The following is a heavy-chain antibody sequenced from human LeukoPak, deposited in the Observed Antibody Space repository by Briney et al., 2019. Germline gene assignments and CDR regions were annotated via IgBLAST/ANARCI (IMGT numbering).Heavy chain of an antibody. J-gene: IGHJ6*03. Sequence: GGSLRLPCAASGFTVSFNYMSWVRQAPGKGLEWISVIYSGGSTYYADSVKGRFTISRDDSKNTLYLQMNSLRAEDTAIYYCARAQWRTYSYYYMDVWGKGTTVTVSS. D-gene: IGHD6-19*01. CDR1: GFTVSFNY. V-gene: IGHV3-53*01. CDR2: IYSGGST. CDR3: ARAQWRTYSYYYMDV.